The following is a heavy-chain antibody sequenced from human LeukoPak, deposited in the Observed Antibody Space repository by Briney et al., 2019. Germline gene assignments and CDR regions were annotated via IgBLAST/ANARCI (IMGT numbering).Heavy chain of an antibody. D-gene: IGHD5/OR15-5a*01. CDR3: ARRRYGVYDFDY. Sequence: GGSLRLSCAASGYTFSPYGMHWVRQAPAKGLEWVAVIWYNGSNKYYADSVKGRFTISRDNSKNTLYLQMKRLRAEDTAVYYCARRRYGVYDFDYWGQGTLVTVSS. J-gene: IGHJ4*02. CDR1: GYTFSPYG. V-gene: IGHV3-33*01. CDR2: IWYNGSNK.